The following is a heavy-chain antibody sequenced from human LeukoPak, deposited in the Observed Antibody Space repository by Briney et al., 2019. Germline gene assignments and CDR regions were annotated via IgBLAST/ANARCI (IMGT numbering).Heavy chain of an antibody. CDR2: IKQDETEK. CDR3: ARAYSGSYFNYFDY. V-gene: IGHV3-7*03. J-gene: IGHJ4*02. D-gene: IGHD1-26*01. CDR1: GFTFSNFW. Sequence: PGESLRLSCTASGFTFSNFWMGWVRQAPGKGLEWVANIKQDETEKFYLGSVKGRFTISRDNAKNSLYLQMNSLRVEDTALYYCARAYSGSYFNYFDYWGQGTLVTVSS.